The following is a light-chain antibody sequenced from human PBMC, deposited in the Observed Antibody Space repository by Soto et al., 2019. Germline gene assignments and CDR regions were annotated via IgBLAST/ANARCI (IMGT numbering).Light chain of an antibody. Sequence: DIQMTQSPSTLSASVGDRVTITCRASQSITNWLAWYQQKPGKAPKLLIYGASTLESGVPSRFSGSGSGTEFTLTISSLQSDDFATYYCQQYNTYATFGQGTRLEIK. CDR2: GAS. CDR3: QQYNTYAT. CDR1: QSITNW. V-gene: IGKV1-5*01. J-gene: IGKJ5*01.